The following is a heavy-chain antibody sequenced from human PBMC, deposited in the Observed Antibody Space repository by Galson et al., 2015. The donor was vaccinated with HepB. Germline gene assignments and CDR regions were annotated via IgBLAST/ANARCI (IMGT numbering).Heavy chain of an antibody. CDR2: IIPIFGTA. CDR1: GGTFSSYA. V-gene: IGHV1-69*13. J-gene: IGHJ4*02. CDR3: ARGDIVVVPAAPYYFDY. D-gene: IGHD2-2*01. Sequence: SVKVSCKASGGTFSSYAISWVRQAPGQGLEWMGGIIPIFGTANYAQKFQGRVTITADESTSTAYMELSSLRSEDTAVYYCARGDIVVVPAAPYYFDYWGQGTLVTVSS.